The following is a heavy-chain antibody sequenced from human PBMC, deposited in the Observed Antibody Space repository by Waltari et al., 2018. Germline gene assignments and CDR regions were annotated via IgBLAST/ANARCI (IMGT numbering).Heavy chain of an antibody. V-gene: IGHV4-59*08. J-gene: IGHJ5*02. CDR1: GGSISSYY. Sequence: QVQLQESGPGLVKPSETLSLTCTVSGGSISSYYWRWIRQPPGKGLEWIGYIYYSGSTNYNPSLKSRVTISVDTSKNQFSLKLSSVTAADTAVYYCASVLDSSGYYHWGQGTLVTVSS. CDR3: ASVLDSSGYYH. D-gene: IGHD3-22*01. CDR2: IYYSGST.